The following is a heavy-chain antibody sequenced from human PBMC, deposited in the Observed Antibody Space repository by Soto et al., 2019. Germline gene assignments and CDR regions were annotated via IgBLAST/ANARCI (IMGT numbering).Heavy chain of an antibody. V-gene: IGHV4-4*02. CDR1: GGSISSSHF. CDR2: ISHSGSV. D-gene: IGHD2-8*01. Sequence: QVLLQESGPGLVQPSGTLSLSCAVSGGSISSSHFWGWVRQPPGKGLEWVGDISHSGSVNYNPSLMSGVTLSIDKSKNQFSLKLNSVPAANIAVYYCASRLGWYAMDSWGQGTLVLVSS. J-gene: IGHJ4*02. CDR3: ASRLGWYAMDS.